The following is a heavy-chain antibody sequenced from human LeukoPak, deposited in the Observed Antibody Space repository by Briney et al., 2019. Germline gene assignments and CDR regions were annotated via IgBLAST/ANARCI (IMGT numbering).Heavy chain of an antibody. J-gene: IGHJ4*02. Sequence: GGSLRLSCAAAGFTFSSYSMNWVRQAPGKGLEWVSSISSSSSYIYYADSVKGRFTISRDNAKNSLYLQMNSLRAEDTAVYYCASTSTRGSSWFDFDYWGQGTLVTVSS. V-gene: IGHV3-21*01. CDR2: ISSSSSYI. CDR3: ASTSTRGSSWFDFDY. D-gene: IGHD6-13*01. CDR1: GFTFSSYS.